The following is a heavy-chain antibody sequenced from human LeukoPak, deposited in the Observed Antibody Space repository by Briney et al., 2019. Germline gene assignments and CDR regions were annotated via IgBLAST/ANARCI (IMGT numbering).Heavy chain of an antibody. V-gene: IGHV3-74*01. CDR2: INSDGSIT. CDR1: GFTFSSYW. Sequence: GGSLRFSCATSGFTFSSYWMHWVRQIPGRGVVCVSRINSDGSITDYADSVKGRFTIARDTAQNTLRLQMNSLKTEDTAVYYCTNPLPGTDWFDPWGQGTLVTVSS. CDR3: TNPLPGTDWFDP. J-gene: IGHJ5*02.